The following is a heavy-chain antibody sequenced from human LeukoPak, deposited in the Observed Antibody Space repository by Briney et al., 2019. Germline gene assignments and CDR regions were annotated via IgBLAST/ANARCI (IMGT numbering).Heavy chain of an antibody. J-gene: IGHJ1*01. CDR2: INHSGST. CDR3: ASEDDSSSSYVEH. Sequence: SETLSETCAVYGESFSGYYWSWIRQPPGKGLEWIGEINHSGSTKYNPSLKSRVTISVDTSKNQFSLNLSSVTAADTAVYYCASEDDSSSSYVEHWGQRGLRSVSS. CDR1: GESFSGYY. V-gene: IGHV4-34*01. D-gene: IGHD3-22*01.